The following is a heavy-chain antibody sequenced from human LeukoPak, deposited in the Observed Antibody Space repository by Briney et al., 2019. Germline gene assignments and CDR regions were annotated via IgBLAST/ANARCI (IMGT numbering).Heavy chain of an antibody. J-gene: IGHJ5*02. CDR2: IYYSGST. CDR3: ARGNRDVLLWFGEYNWFDP. Sequence: SETLSLTCTVSGGSISSYYWSWIRQPPGKGLEWIGYIYYSGSTNYNPSLKSRVTISVDTSKNQFSLKLSSVTAADTAVYYCARGNRDVLLWFGEYNWFDPWGQGTLVTVSS. CDR1: GGSISSYY. V-gene: IGHV4-59*01. D-gene: IGHD3-10*01.